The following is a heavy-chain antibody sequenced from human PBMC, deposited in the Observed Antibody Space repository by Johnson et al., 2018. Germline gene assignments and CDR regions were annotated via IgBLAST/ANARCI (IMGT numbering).Heavy chain of an antibody. J-gene: IGHJ3*02. CDR2: IWYDGSTK. V-gene: IGHV3-33*01. D-gene: IGHD2-21*02. CDR1: GFTFSSYG. CDR3: ARDVTATGDAVDI. Sequence: QVQLVQSGGGVVQPGRSLRLSCAASGFTFSSYGMHWVRQAPGKGLEWVAVIWYDGSTKYYADSVKGRFTLSRDSSKNTLYLQMNSLRAEDTAVYYCARDVTATGDAVDIWGLGTMVTVSS.